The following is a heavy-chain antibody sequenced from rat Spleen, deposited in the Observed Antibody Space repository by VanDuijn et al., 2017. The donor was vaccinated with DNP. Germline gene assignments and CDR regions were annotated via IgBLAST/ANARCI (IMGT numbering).Heavy chain of an antibody. Sequence: EVKLVESGGGLVQPGRSLKLSCAASGFNFNDYWMGWVRQAPGKGLEWIAEINKDSSTIKYSPSLKDIFAISRDNVRNTLYLQLTRLGSEDTAMYYCVRGAGYVLDYWGQGVMVTVS. CDR1: GFNFNDYW. D-gene: IGHD2-3*01. CDR3: VRGAGYVLDY. J-gene: IGHJ2*01. V-gene: IGHV4-2*01. CDR2: INKDSSTI.